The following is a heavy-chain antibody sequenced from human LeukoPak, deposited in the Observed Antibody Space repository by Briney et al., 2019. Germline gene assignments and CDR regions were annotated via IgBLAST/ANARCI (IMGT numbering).Heavy chain of an antibody. CDR3: ARFCGGGSCYYAIDY. J-gene: IGHJ4*02. Sequence: GGSLRLSCAASGFTFSSYWMSWVRQAPGKGLEWVANIKQDGSEKYYVDSVKGRFTISRDNAKNSLYLQMNSLRAEDTAVYYCARFCGGGSCYYAIDYWGQGTLVTVSS. V-gene: IGHV3-7*01. CDR2: IKQDGSEK. CDR1: GFTFSSYW. D-gene: IGHD2-15*01.